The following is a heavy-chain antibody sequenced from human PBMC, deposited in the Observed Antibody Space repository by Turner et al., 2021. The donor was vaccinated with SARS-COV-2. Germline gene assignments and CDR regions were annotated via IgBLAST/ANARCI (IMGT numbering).Heavy chain of an antibody. CDR3: ARQGGVDY. V-gene: IGHV4-39*01. CDR1: GDSISTSHDY. Sequence: QLQLQESGPGLVRPSETLSLICTVSGDSISTSHDYWGWIRQPPGKGLEWIGSIYYTGRTFYTPSLKSRVTLSMDTSKNHFSLKVTSVTAADTAVYYCARQGGVDYWGQGTLVTVSS. CDR2: IYYTGRT. J-gene: IGHJ4*02.